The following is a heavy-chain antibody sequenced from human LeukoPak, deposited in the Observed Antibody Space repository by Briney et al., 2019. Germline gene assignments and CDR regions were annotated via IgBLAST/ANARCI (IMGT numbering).Heavy chain of an antibody. CDR3: ARAALYCTAGSCYFYAFDI. V-gene: IGHV1-2*02. J-gene: IGHJ3*02. CDR2: INPNSGGT. Sequence: ASATVSFTSSVYTFTNYYMHWVRQAPGQGREGMGWINPNSGGTNYAQQLQGRVTITRDTSISTAYTELSRLRSDDTAVYACARAALYCTAGSCYFYAFDIWRQGTMVTVSS. D-gene: IGHD2-15*01. CDR1: VYTFTNYY.